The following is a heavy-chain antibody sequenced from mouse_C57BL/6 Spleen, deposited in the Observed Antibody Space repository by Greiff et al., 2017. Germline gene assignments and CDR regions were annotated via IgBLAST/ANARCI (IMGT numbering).Heavy chain of an antibody. V-gene: IGHV1-15*01. CDR2: IDPETGGT. Sequence: QVQLQQSGAELVRPGASVTLSCKASGYTFTDYEMHWVKQTPVHGLEWIGAIDPETGGTAYNQKFKGKAILTADKSSSTAYMDLRSLTSEDSAVYYCTRGSYAYFDYWGQGTTLTVSS. CDR1: GYTFTDYE. J-gene: IGHJ2*01. D-gene: IGHD1-1*01. CDR3: TRGSYAYFDY.